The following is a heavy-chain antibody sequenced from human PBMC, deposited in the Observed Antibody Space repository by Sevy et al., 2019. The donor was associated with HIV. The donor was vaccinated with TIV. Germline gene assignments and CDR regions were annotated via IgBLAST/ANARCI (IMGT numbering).Heavy chain of an antibody. CDR1: GYTLTKLS. Sequence: ASVKVSCKVSGYTLTKLSMQWVRQAPGKGLEWMGSFDPEDGETLYAQKLQGRVIMTEDTSTETAYMEVNSLRSEDTAVYYCATTKDYYENSGCPFDYWGQGTLVTVSS. CDR2: FDPEDGET. V-gene: IGHV1-24*01. J-gene: IGHJ4*02. D-gene: IGHD3-22*01. CDR3: ATTKDYYENSGCPFDY.